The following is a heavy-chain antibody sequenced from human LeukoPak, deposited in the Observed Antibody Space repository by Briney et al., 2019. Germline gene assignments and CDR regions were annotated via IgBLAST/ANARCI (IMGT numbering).Heavy chain of an antibody. Sequence: GGSLRLSCAACGFIVSSDYMNWVRQAGGKGLDGVSVIYSGGSTFYGDSVEGRFTISRDNTNNTLYLQMNSLRTEDTAMYYCAREYYDNSGGEDAFDIWGPGTMVTVSS. J-gene: IGHJ3*02. D-gene: IGHD3-22*01. CDR2: IYSGGST. CDR1: GFIVSSDY. V-gene: IGHV3-53*01. CDR3: AREYYDNSGGEDAFDI.